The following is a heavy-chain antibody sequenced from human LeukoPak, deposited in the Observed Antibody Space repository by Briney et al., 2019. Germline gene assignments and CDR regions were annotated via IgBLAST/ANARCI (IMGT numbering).Heavy chain of an antibody. CDR1: GFTFSSYA. D-gene: IGHD6-13*01. Sequence: AGGSLRLSCAASGFTFSSYAMSWVRQAPGKGLEWVSAISGSGGSTYYADSVKGRFTISRDNAKNSLYLQMNSLRAEDTAVYYCARDKGSSSWYPPFYFDYWGQGTLVTVSS. V-gene: IGHV3-23*01. CDR2: ISGSGGST. CDR3: ARDKGSSSWYPPFYFDY. J-gene: IGHJ4*02.